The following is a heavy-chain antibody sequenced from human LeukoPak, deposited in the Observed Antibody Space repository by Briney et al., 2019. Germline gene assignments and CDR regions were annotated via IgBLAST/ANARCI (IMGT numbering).Heavy chain of an antibody. V-gene: IGHV1-2*02. CDR1: GYTFTGFY. CDR2: INPNSGAT. J-gene: IGHJ4*02. Sequence: ASVKVSCKASGYTFTGFYLHWVRQASGQGLEWMGWINPNSGATNSAQKFQGRVTLTRDASISTAYMELSSLRSDDTAAYYCARDPRNYVDYWGQGTLVTVPS. CDR3: ARDPRNYVDY. D-gene: IGHD2/OR15-2a*01.